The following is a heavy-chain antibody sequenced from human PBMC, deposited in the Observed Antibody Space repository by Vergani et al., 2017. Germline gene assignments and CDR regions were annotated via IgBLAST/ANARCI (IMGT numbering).Heavy chain of an antibody. V-gene: IGHV4-30-2*01. CDR3: ARGSQLQRNYYFND. CDR1: GGSISSGGYS. D-gene: IGHD1-1*01. CDR2: IYHSGST. Sequence: QLQLQESGSGLVKPSQTLSLTCAVSGGSISSGGYSWSWIRQPPGKGLEWIGYIYHSGSTYNNPSLKSRVTISVDRSKNQFSLKLGSVTAADTAVYYCARGSQLQRNYYFNDWGQGTLLTVSS. J-gene: IGHJ4*02.